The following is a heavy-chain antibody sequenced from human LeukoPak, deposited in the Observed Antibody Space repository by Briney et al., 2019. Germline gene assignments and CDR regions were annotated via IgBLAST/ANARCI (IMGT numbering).Heavy chain of an antibody. J-gene: IGHJ5*02. V-gene: IGHV1-46*03. CDR1: GYTFTSYY. CDR3: ARLYDISNSWFDP. CDR2: IYPSGGST. Sequence: ASVKVSCKASGYTFTSYYMHWVRHAPGQGLEWMGMIYPSGGSTSYAQKFQGRVTMTRDTSTSIVYMKMSSLRSEDTAVYYCARLYDISNSWFDPWGQGTLVSVSS. D-gene: IGHD3-9*01.